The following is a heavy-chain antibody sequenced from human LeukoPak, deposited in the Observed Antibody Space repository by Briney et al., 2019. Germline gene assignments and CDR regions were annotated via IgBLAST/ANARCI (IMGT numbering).Heavy chain of an antibody. CDR1: GFTFSSYG. V-gene: IGHV3-23*01. D-gene: IGHD6-19*01. J-gene: IGHJ4*02. CDR3: AKVRWDNSGWYYLDY. Sequence: GGSLRLSCAGSGFTFSSYGMSWVRQAPGKGLEWVSGISGSGSSTNYADSVKGRFTISRDNSKNTLHLQMNSLRAEDTAVYYCAKVRWDNSGWYYLDYWGQGTLVTVSS. CDR2: ISGSGSST.